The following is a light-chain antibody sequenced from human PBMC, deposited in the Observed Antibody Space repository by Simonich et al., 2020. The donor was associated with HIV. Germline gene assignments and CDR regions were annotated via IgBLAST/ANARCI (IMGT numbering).Light chain of an antibody. CDR3: SSYTSSSTLV. J-gene: IGLJ3*02. V-gene: IGLV2-14*01. CDR1: SSDVGGYNY. CDR2: DVR. Sequence: QSALTQPASVSGSPGQSITISCTGTSSDVGGYNYVSWYQQHPGKAPKLMIYDVRKRPSGFANRFSVSKSGNTASLTISGLQAEDEADYYCSSYTSSSTLVFGRGTKLTVL.